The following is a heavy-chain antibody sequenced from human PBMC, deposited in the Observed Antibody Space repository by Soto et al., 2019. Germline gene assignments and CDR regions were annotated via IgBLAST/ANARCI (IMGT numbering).Heavy chain of an antibody. CDR3: ARLWGIAPRDD. Sequence: QVQLVQSGSEVKKPGSSVKVSCRASGGTFNTYSISWVRQAPGHGLEWMGGIIPMFRKANYAQKFKGRVTFIADESPSKAYMELSSLTSEDTAVYFCARLWGIAPRDDWGQGTLVTVSS. CDR2: IIPMFRKA. D-gene: IGHD6-13*01. CDR1: GGTFNTYS. V-gene: IGHV1-69*12. J-gene: IGHJ4*02.